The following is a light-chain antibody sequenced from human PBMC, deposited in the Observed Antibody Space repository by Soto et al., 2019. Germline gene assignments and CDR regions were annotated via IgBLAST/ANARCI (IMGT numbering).Light chain of an antibody. Sequence: EIVLTQSPGTLSLSPGERATLSCRASQSVSSSYLAWYQQKPGQAPRLLIYGASSRATGIPDRFSGSGSGTDFTLTISRLEPDDFAVSCCQQYASSPPGSDTFGQGTKLEIK. CDR3: QQYASSPPGSDT. J-gene: IGKJ2*01. CDR1: QSVSSSY. CDR2: GAS. V-gene: IGKV3-20*01.